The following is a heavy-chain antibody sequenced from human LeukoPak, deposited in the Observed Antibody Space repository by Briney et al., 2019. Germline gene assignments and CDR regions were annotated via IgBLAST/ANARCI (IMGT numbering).Heavy chain of an antibody. V-gene: IGHV3-30-3*01. CDR2: ISYDGSNK. Sequence: GRSLRLSCAASGFTFSSYAMHWVRQAPGKGLEWVAVISYDGSNKYYADSVKGRFTISRDNSKNTLYLQMNSLRAEDTAVYYCARGLSFGHDFWSGYYHFDYWGQGTLVTVSS. J-gene: IGHJ4*02. CDR3: ARGLSFGHDFWSGYYHFDY. D-gene: IGHD3-3*01. CDR1: GFTFSSYA.